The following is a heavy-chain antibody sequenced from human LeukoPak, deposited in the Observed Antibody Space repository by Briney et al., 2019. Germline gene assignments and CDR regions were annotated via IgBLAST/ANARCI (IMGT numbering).Heavy chain of an antibody. D-gene: IGHD5-18*01. CDR1: GFSVSNSY. V-gene: IGHV3-53*01. CDR3: ARGFAPAYNFGVFDG. Sequence: PGGSLRLSCAASGFSVSNSYMIWVRQAPGKGLEWVSLLYTGGETNYADSVKGRFTISRDNSKNTVSLQMNSLRAEDTAVYYCARGFAPAYNFGVFDGWGQGTLVTVSS. J-gene: IGHJ4*02. CDR2: LYTGGET.